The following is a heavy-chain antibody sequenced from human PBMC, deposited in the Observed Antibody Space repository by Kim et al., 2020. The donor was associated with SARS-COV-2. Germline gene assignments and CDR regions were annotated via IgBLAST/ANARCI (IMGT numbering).Heavy chain of an antibody. V-gene: IGHV3-21*01. Sequence: GGSLRLSCAASGFTFSSYSMNWVRQAPGKGLEWVSSISSSSSYIYYADSVKGRFTISRDNAKNSLYLQMNSLRAEDTAVYYCARDQKRQWFGELLYENWFDPWGQGTLVTVSS. CDR2: ISSSSSYI. D-gene: IGHD3-10*01. CDR3: ARDQKRQWFGELLYENWFDP. CDR1: GFTFSSYS. J-gene: IGHJ5*02.